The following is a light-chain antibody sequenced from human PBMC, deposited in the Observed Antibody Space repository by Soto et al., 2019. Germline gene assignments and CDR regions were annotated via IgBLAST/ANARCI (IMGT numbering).Light chain of an antibody. V-gene: IGLV1-44*01. Sequence: QSVLTQPPSASGTPGQTVTISCSGSSSNIGSNNVNWYQQLPGTAPKLLIFSNSQRPSGVPDRFSGSRSGTSASLPITGVQSEDEAHYYCAAWDDGLNALVFGGGTKLTVL. J-gene: IGLJ2*01. CDR2: SNS. CDR1: SSNIGSNN. CDR3: AAWDDGLNALV.